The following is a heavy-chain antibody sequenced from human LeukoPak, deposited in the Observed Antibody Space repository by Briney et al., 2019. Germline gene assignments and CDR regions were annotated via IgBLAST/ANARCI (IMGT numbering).Heavy chain of an antibody. J-gene: IGHJ3*02. V-gene: IGHV4-61*02. CDR1: AGSINSDDYY. CDR3: ARGIGTSYESSRDAFNI. D-gene: IGHD3-22*01. CDR2: IYSPGTN. Sequence: SETLSLTCTVSAGSINSDDYYWSWIRQPAGKGLEWIGRIYSPGTNYNYNPSLKSRVTISIDTSKNQFSLKLTSVTAGDTAVYYCARGIGTSYESSRDAFNIWGQGTMVTVSS.